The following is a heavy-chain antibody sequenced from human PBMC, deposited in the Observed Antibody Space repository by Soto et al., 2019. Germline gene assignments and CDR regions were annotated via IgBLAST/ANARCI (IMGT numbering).Heavy chain of an antibody. Sequence: GESLKISCKGSDSTFTNYWIGWARQMSGKGLEWMGIINPGDSDTRYSPSFQGQVTISADKSISTAYLQWSSLKASDTAMYYCARRDLLLGGSYAQWGQGILVTVSS. D-gene: IGHD1-26*01. V-gene: IGHV5-51*01. J-gene: IGHJ4*02. CDR2: INPGDSDT. CDR1: DSTFTNYW. CDR3: ARRDLLLGGSYAQ.